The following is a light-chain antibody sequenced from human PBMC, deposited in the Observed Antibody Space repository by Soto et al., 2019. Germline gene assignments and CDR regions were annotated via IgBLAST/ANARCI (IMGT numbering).Light chain of an antibody. J-gene: IGLJ3*02. Sequence: QTVVTQEPSLTVSPGGTVTLTCASSTGAVTSGSYPSWFQQKPGQPPRALIYSTNNKHSWNPARFSGSLLGGKAALTLSGVQPEDEADYYCLLYYGAQRVFGGGTKLTVL. V-gene: IGLV7-43*01. CDR1: TGAVTSGSY. CDR3: LLYYGAQRV. CDR2: STN.